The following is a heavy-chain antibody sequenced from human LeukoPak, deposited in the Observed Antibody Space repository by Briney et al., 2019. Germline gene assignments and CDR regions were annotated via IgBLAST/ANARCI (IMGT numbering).Heavy chain of an antibody. V-gene: IGHV3-74*01. CDR1: GFTFSSYW. D-gene: IGHD3-9*01. CDR2: INSDGSST. Sequence: GGSLRLSCAASGFTFSSYWMHWVRQAPGKGLVWVSRINSDGSSTSYADSVKGRFTISRDNAKNSLYLQMNSLRDEDTAVYYCARGRYFDWWTFDYWGQGTLVTVSS. J-gene: IGHJ4*02. CDR3: ARGRYFDWWTFDY.